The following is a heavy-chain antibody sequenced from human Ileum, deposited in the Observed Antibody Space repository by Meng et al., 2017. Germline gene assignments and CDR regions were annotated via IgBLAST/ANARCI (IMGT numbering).Heavy chain of an antibody. CDR2: ISGNGDKT. J-gene: IGHJ3*02. CDR3: PKGVTGNLGNGASEI. V-gene: IGHV3-23*01. D-gene: IGHD1-7*01. CDR1: GFSFSTYD. Sequence: GESLKISCAASGFSFSTYDMSWVRQAPGKGPEWVSGISGNGDKTYYADSVKGRFTISRDNSKNTLYLQMNSLRVDDTAVYFCPKGVTGNLGNGASEIWGQGTMVTVSS.